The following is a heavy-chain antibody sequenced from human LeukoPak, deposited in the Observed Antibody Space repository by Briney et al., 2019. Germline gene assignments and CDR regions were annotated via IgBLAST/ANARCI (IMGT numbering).Heavy chain of an antibody. V-gene: IGHV1-8*02. CDR1: GYNFTGFD. CDR3: ARGSGTYGATFDY. CDR2: LNPDTGKT. D-gene: IGHD4/OR15-4a*01. J-gene: IGHJ4*02. Sequence: ASVKVSCTSSGYNFTGFDIDWMRQAPGQGLEWMAWLNPDTGKTGFAPNFQGRLTITRDSSIRTVYMELTNLRSDDTAVYYCARGSGTYGATFDYWGQGTLVTVSS.